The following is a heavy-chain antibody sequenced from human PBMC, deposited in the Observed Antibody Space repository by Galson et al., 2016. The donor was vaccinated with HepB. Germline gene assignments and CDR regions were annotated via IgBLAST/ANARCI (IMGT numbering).Heavy chain of an antibody. Sequence: SLRLSCAASGFIVSTNYMSWVRQAPGKGLEWVSTIYSGGSTFYTDSVQGRFTIYRHNSKNTLYLQMDTLRPEDTAVYYCARDPGISGTTWGQGILVTVSS. CDR2: IYSGGST. J-gene: IGHJ5*02. V-gene: IGHV3-53*04. D-gene: IGHD1-7*01. CDR3: ARDPGISGTT. CDR1: GFIVSTNY.